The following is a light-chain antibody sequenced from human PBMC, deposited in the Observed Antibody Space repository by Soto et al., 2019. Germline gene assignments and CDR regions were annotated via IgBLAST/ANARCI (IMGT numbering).Light chain of an antibody. Sequence: QSALTQPASVSGSPGQSXTXXXXXXXXXXGGYNYVSWYQQHPGKAPKLMIYDVSNRPSGVSNRFSGSKSGNTASLTISGLQAEDEADYYCSSYTSSSTSVVFGGGTKLTVL. CDR3: SSYTSSSTSVV. J-gene: IGLJ2*01. CDR1: XXXXGGYNY. V-gene: IGLV2-14*01. CDR2: DVS.